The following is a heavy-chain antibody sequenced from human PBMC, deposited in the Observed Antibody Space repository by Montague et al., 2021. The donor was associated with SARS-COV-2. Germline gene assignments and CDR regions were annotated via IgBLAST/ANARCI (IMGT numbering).Heavy chain of an antibody. Sequence: TLSLTCTVSGGSISSGSYYWSWIRQPAGKGLGWIGRIYTSGTTYYSFSLKSRVTISVDTSKNQFSLKLTSVTAADTAVYYCARAHSGSWAHLDNWGQGSMVTVSS. CDR3: ARAHSGSWAHLDN. D-gene: IGHD5-12*01. CDR2: IYTSGTT. CDR1: GGSISSGSYY. V-gene: IGHV4-61*02. J-gene: IGHJ4*02.